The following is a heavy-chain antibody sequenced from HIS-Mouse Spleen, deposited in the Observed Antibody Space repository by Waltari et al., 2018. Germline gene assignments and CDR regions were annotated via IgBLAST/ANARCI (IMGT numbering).Heavy chain of an antibody. Sequence: QLQLQESGPGLVKPSETLSLTCTVSGGSISSSSYYWGWIRQPPGKGLEWIGSIYYSGSTYYNPSLKSRVTISVDTSKNQFSLKLSSVTAADTAVYYCARDKGLVGATDAFDIWGQGTMVTVSS. V-gene: IGHV4-39*07. D-gene: IGHD1-26*01. CDR3: ARDKGLVGATDAFDI. CDR2: IYYSGST. J-gene: IGHJ3*02. CDR1: GGSISSSSYY.